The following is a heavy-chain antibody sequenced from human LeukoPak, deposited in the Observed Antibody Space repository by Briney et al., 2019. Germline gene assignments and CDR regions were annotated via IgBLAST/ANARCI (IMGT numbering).Heavy chain of an antibody. V-gene: IGHV3-23*01. CDR2: ISGSGGST. Sequence: PGGSLRLSCAASGFTFSSYAMSWVRQAPGKGLEWVSAISGSGGSTYYADSVKGRFTISRDNSKNTLYLQMNSLRAEDTAVYYCAKAYDFWSGYYKGYFDYWGQGTLVTVSS. CDR1: GFTFSSYA. D-gene: IGHD3-3*01. CDR3: AKAYDFWSGYYKGYFDY. J-gene: IGHJ4*02.